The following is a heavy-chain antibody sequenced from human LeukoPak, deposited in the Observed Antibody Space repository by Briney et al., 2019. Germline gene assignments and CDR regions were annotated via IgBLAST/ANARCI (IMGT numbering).Heavy chain of an antibody. V-gene: IGHV3-23*01. CDR1: GFTFSSYA. J-gene: IGHJ4*02. CDR2: ISGSGGST. D-gene: IGHD3-22*01. CDR3: AKEYYYDSSGSRYYFDY. Sequence: GGSLRLSCAAPGFTFSSYAMSWVRQAPGKGLEWVSAISGSGGSTYYADSVKGRFTISRDNSKNTLYLQMNSLRAEDTAVYYCAKEYYYDSSGSRYYFDYWGQGTLVTVSS.